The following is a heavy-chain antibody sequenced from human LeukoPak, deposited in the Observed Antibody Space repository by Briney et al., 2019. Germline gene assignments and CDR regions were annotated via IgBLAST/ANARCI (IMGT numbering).Heavy chain of an antibody. V-gene: IGHV3-53*01. J-gene: IGHJ4*02. Sequence: GGSLRLSCAASRFTFSSYSMNWVRQAPGKGLEWVSFIYSGGNTHNSDSVKGRFTISRDNSKNTLYLQMNSLRAEDTAVYYCARRAGDYSHPYDYWGQGTLVTVSS. D-gene: IGHD3-22*01. CDR1: RFTFSSYS. CDR3: ARRAGDYSHPYDY. CDR2: IYSGGNT.